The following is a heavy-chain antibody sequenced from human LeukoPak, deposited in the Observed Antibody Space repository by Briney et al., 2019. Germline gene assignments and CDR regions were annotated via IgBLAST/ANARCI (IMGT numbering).Heavy chain of an antibody. D-gene: IGHD6-13*01. CDR3: ARRSPTRRAAADDY. CDR2: ISAYNGNT. CDR1: GYTFTSYG. Sequence: GASVKVSCKASGYTFTSYGISWVRQAPGQGLEWMGWISAYNGNTNYAQKHQGRVTMTTDTSTSTAYMELRSLRSDDTAVCYCARRSPTRRAAADDYWGQGTLVTVSS. J-gene: IGHJ4*02. V-gene: IGHV1-18*01.